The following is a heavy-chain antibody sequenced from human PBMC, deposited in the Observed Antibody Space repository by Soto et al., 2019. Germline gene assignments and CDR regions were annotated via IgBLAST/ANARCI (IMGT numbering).Heavy chain of an antibody. CDR2: INPSGGST. D-gene: IGHD3-10*01. J-gene: IGHJ6*02. V-gene: IGHV1-46*03. CDR1: GYTFTSYY. CDR3: ARDYGPLLLWFGEPDYYGMDV. Sequence: GASVKVSCKASGYTFTSYYMHWVRQAPGQGLEWMGIINPSGGSTSYAQKFQGRVTMTRDTSTSTVYMELSSLRSEDTAVYYCARDYGPLLLWFGEPDYYGMDVWGQGTTVTVSS.